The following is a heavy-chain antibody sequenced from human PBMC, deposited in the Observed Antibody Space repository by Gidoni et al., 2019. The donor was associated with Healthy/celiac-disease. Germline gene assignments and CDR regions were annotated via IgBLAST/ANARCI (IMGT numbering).Heavy chain of an antibody. CDR3: ARELRFLEWLSLDY. Sequence: EVQLVESGGGLIQPGGSLRLSCAASGFTVSSNYMSWVRQAPGKGLEWVSVIYSGGSTYYADSVKGRFTISRDNSKNTLYLQMNSLRAEDTAVYYCARELRFLEWLSLDYWGQGTLVTVSS. CDR1: GFTVSSNY. CDR2: IYSGGST. V-gene: IGHV3-53*01. J-gene: IGHJ4*02. D-gene: IGHD3-3*01.